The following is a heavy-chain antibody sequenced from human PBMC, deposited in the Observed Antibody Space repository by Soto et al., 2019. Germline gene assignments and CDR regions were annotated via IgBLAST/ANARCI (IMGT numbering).Heavy chain of an antibody. V-gene: IGHV1-3*01. CDR1: GYTFTSYG. Sequence: ASVKVSCKASGYTFTSYGIHWVRQAPGQRLEWMGWINAANGDTKYSPKFQGRVTITRDTSASTAYLELSSLRSEDTAVYYCVRRHVSATGIDWFDPWGQGTLVTVSS. J-gene: IGHJ5*02. D-gene: IGHD6-13*01. CDR3: VRRHVSATGIDWFDP. CDR2: INAANGDT.